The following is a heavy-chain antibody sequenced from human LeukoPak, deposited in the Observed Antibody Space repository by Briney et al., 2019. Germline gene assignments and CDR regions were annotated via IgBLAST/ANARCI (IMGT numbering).Heavy chain of an antibody. V-gene: IGHV1-8*01. D-gene: IGHD3-22*01. Sequence: ASVKVSCKASGYTFTSYDINWVRQATGQGLEWMGWMNPNSGNTGYAQKFQGRATMTRNTSISTAYMELSSLRSEDTAVYYCARARGALRGCGGAIITMIVVVSCYFDYWGQGTLVTVSS. CDR3: ARARGALRGCGGAIITMIVVVSCYFDY. J-gene: IGHJ4*02. CDR1: GYTFTSYD. CDR2: MNPNSGNT.